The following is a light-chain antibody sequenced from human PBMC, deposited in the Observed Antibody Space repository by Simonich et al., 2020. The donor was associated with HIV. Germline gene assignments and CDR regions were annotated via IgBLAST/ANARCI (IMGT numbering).Light chain of an antibody. CDR3: QQYYSTPRT. CDR2: WAS. Sequence: DIVMTQSPDSLAVSLGERATIHCKSSQSVLYNSNNKNYLVWYQQKPGQPPKLLIYWASTRESGVPDRFSGSGSGTDFTLTISSLQAEDVAVYYCQQYYSTPRTFGQGTKVEIK. V-gene: IGKV4-1*01. CDR1: QSVLYNSNNKNY. J-gene: IGKJ1*01.